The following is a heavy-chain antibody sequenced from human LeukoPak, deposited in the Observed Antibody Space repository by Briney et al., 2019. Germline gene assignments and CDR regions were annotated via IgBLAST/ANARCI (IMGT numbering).Heavy chain of an antibody. Sequence: ASVKVSCKASGYTFSNYRISWVRQAPGQGLEWMGGIMPIFDTADYAQKFQGRITITADESTSTVYMELSSLRSEDTAVYYCAREEERIAIFGVTNSRFDYWGQGTLVTVSS. CDR2: IMPIFDTA. D-gene: IGHD3-3*01. CDR3: AREEERIAIFGVTNSRFDY. CDR1: GYTFSNYR. V-gene: IGHV1-69*13. J-gene: IGHJ4*02.